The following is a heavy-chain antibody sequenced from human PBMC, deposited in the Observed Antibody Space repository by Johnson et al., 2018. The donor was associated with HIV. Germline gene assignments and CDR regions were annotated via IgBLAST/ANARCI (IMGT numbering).Heavy chain of an antibody. Sequence: VQLVESGGGLVQPGGSLRLSCAASGFTFSSYAMSWVRQAPGKGLEWVANIKKDGSEKYYGDSVKGLFTISRDKDKNSLYLQMNSLRAEDTAVYYCAREKWELRGDAFNILGQGTMVTVSS. J-gene: IGHJ3*02. V-gene: IGHV3-7*01. CDR3: AREKWELRGDAFNI. D-gene: IGHD1-26*01. CDR1: GFTFSSYA. CDR2: IKKDGSEK.